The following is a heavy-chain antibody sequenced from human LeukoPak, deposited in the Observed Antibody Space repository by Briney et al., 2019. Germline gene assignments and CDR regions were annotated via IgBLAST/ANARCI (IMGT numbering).Heavy chain of an antibody. D-gene: IGHD3-10*01. CDR3: ARDLTMVRGVTPGFDY. J-gene: IGHJ4*02. Sequence: PGGSLRLSCAASGFTFSSDSMNWVRQAPGKGLEWVSSISSSSSYIYYADSVKGRFTISRDNAKNSPYLQMNSLRAEDTAVYYCARDLTMVRGVTPGFDYWGQGTLVTVSS. CDR2: ISSSSSYI. CDR1: GFTFSSDS. V-gene: IGHV3-21*01.